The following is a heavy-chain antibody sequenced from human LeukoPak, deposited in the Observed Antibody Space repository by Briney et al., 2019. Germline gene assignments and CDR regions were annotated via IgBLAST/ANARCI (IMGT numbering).Heavy chain of an antibody. CDR1: GGSFSGYY. CDR3: ARWSAAPPKMFDP. V-gene: IGHV4-34*01. Sequence: PSETLSLTCAVYGGSFSGYYWSWIRQPPGKGLEWIGEITHSGSTHYNPSLKSRVAISVDTSKNQFSLKLSSVTAADTAVYHCARWSAAPPKMFDPWGQGTLVTVSS. CDR2: ITHSGST. D-gene: IGHD6-13*01. J-gene: IGHJ5*02.